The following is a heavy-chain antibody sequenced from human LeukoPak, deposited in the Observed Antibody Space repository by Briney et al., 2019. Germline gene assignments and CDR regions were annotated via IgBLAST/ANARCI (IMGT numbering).Heavy chain of an antibody. D-gene: IGHD3-9*01. CDR2: IYYTGST. CDR3: ARSNYDILTGYYYYYMDV. J-gene: IGHJ6*03. V-gene: IGHV4-59*01. Sequence: SETLSLTCTVSGGSISSYYWSWIRQPPGKGLEFIGHIYYTGSTKYNPSLKSRVTISLDTSENQFSLRLSSVTAADTAVYYCARSNYDILTGYYYYYMDVWGKGTTVTVSS. CDR1: GGSISSYY.